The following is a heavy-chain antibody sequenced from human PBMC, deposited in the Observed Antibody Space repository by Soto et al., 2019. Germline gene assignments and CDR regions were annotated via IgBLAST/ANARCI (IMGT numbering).Heavy chain of an antibody. CDR2: INWNSGSI. V-gene: IGHV3-9*01. J-gene: IGHJ1*01. D-gene: IGHD6-13*01. Sequence: GGSLRLSCAASGFTFYDYAMHWVRQFPVKGLEWVSGINWNSGSIGYGDSVKGRFAISRDNAKNSLHLQMNSLSAEDTAFYYCVKDESINWYSGHFRHWGQGTLVTVSS. CDR3: VKDESINWYSGHFRH. CDR1: GFTFYDYA.